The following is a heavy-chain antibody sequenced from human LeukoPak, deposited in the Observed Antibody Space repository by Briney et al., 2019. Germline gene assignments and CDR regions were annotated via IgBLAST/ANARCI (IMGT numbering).Heavy chain of an antibody. V-gene: IGHV1-2*02. CDR2: INPNSGGT. J-gene: IGHJ5*02. CDR3: ARARFSRLSPFDP. CDR1: GYTFTGYY. D-gene: IGHD3-3*01. Sequence: ASVKVSCKASGYTFTGYYMHWVRQAPGQGLEWMGWINPNSGGTNYAQKFQGRVTMTRDTSISTAYMGLSRLRSDDTAVYYCARARFSRLSPFDPWGQGTLVTVSS.